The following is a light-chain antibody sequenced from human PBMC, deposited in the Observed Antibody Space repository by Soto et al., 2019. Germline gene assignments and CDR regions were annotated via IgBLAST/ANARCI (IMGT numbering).Light chain of an antibody. J-gene: IGKJ4*01. V-gene: IGKV3-15*01. CDR1: QSVSSN. CDR3: QQYNNWPPELT. CDR2: GAS. Sequence: EIVMTQSPATLSVSPGERATLSCRASQSVSSNLAWYQQKPGQAPRLLIYGASTRATGIPARFSGSGSGTEFTLTISRLQSEDFAVYYCQQYNNWPPELTVGGGTKVDIK.